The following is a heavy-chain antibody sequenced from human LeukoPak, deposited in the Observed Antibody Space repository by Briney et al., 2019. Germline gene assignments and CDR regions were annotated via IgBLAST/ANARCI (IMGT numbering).Heavy chain of an antibody. CDR2: ISYDGSNK. Sequence: GGSLRLSCAASGFIFSGHVMHWVRQAPGKGLEWVSLISYDGSNKDYADSVKGRFTISRDNSKNTLYLQMNGLRAEDTAVYYCARCSDYGDYMPLDYWGQGTLVTVSS. CDR1: GFIFSGHV. V-gene: IGHV3-30-3*01. J-gene: IGHJ4*02. D-gene: IGHD4-17*01. CDR3: ARCSDYGDYMPLDY.